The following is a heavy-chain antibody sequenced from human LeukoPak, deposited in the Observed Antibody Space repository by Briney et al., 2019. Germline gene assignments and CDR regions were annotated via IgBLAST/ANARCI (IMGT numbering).Heavy chain of an antibody. Sequence: GSSVKVSCKASGGTFSSYAISWVRQAPGQGLEWMGRIIPILGIANYAQRFQGRVTITADKSTSTAYMELSSLRSEDTAVYYCARGDSSGYLPPDYWGQGTLVTVSS. CDR2: IIPILGIA. V-gene: IGHV1-69*04. CDR3: ARGDSSGYLPPDY. CDR1: GGTFSSYA. D-gene: IGHD3-22*01. J-gene: IGHJ4*02.